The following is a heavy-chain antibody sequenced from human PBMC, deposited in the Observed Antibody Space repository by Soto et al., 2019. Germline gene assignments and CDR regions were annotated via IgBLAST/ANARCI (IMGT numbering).Heavy chain of an antibody. CDR3: ARDSALGYCSGGSCYSEYYFDY. D-gene: IGHD2-15*01. CDR1: GFTVSSNY. J-gene: IGHJ4*02. V-gene: IGHV3-66*01. CDR2: LYSGGST. Sequence: EVQLVESGGGLVQPGGSLRLSCAASGFTVSSNYMSWVRQAPGKGLEWVSVLYSGGSTYYADTVKGRFTISRDNSKNTLYLQMNSLRAEDTAVYYCARDSALGYCSGGSCYSEYYFDYWGQGTLVTVSS.